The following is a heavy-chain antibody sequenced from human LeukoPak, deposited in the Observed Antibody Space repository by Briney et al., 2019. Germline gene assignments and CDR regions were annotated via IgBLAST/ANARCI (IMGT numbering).Heavy chain of an antibody. CDR3: AKDRGDWNFDY. CDR2: ISYDGSNK. D-gene: IGHD3-10*01. CDR1: GFTFSSYS. V-gene: IGHV3-30*18. Sequence: GGSLRLSCAASGFTFSSYSMTWVRQAPGKGLEWVAVISYDGSNKYYADSVKGRFTISRDNSKNTLYLQMNSLRAEDTAVYYCAKDRGDWNFDYWGQGTLVTVSS. J-gene: IGHJ4*02.